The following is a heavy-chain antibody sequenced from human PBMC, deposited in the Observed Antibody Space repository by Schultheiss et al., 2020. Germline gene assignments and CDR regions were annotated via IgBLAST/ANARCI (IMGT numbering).Heavy chain of an antibody. CDR1: GFTFSDYY. D-gene: IGHD3-22*01. CDR2: IYSGGST. V-gene: IGHV3-66*01. CDR3: ARDADRRLDY. J-gene: IGHJ4*02. Sequence: GGSLRLSCAASGFTFSDYYMSWVRQAPGMGLEWVSVIYSGGSTYYADSVKGRFTISRDTSKNTLFLQMNSLRAEDTAVYYCARDADRRLDYWGQGTLVTVSS.